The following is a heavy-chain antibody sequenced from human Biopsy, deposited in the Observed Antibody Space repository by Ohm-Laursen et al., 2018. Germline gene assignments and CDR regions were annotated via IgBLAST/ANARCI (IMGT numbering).Heavy chain of an antibody. CDR2: IYYTGST. CDR3: ATTTMDTSGWYGNYFDS. J-gene: IGHJ4*02. V-gene: IGHV4-59*08. Sequence: SETLSLTWTVSRDSISNYYWTWIRQSPGKGLEWIGYIYYTGSTNYNPSVKSRVTISVDTSKNQFSLKVYSVTAADTAIYYCATTTMDTSGWYGNYFDSWGQGALVTVSS. CDR1: RDSISNYY. D-gene: IGHD6-19*01.